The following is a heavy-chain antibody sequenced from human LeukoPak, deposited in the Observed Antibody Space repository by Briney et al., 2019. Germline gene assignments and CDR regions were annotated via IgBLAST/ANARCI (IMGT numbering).Heavy chain of an antibody. Sequence: SVKVSCKASGGTFSSYAISWVRQAPGQGLEWMGRIIPIFGTANYAQKFQGRVTITTDESTSTAYMELSSLRSEDTAVYYCARGGDGYNYVSDYWGQGTLVTVSP. CDR2: IIPIFGTA. CDR1: GGTFSSYA. CDR3: ARGGDGYNYVSDY. J-gene: IGHJ4*02. V-gene: IGHV1-69*05. D-gene: IGHD5-24*01.